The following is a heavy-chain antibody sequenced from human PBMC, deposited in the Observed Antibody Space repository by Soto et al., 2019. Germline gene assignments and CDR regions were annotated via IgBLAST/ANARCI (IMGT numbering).Heavy chain of an antibody. V-gene: IGHV4-34*01. Sequence: QVQLQQWGAGLLKPSETLSLTCAVYGGSFSGYYWSWIRQPPGQGLEWIGEINHSGSTNYNPSLKSRVTISVDTSKNQFSLKLSSVTAADTAVYYCGRRRLTGETRDYWGQGTLVTVSS. CDR3: GRRRLTGETRDY. CDR2: INHSGST. CDR1: GGSFSGYY. D-gene: IGHD7-27*01. J-gene: IGHJ4*02.